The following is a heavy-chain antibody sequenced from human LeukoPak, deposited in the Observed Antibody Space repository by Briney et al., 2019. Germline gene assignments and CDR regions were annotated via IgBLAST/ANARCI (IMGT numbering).Heavy chain of an antibody. V-gene: IGHV2-5*02. CDR1: GFSLSTSGVG. J-gene: IGHJ4*02. CDR2: IYWDDDK. CDR3: AHMDGSGGRRRYYFDY. Sequence: GSGPTLVNPTQTLTLTCTFSGFSLSTSGVGVGWIRQPPGKALEWFALIYWDDDKRYSPSLKSRFTITKDTSKNQVVLTMTNMDPVDTATYYCAHMDGSGGRRRYYFDYWGQGTLVTVSS. D-gene: IGHD3-10*01.